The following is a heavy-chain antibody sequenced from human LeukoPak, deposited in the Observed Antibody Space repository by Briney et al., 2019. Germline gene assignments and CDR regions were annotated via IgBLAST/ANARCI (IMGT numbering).Heavy chain of an antibody. CDR3: ARDLRGYSYYYGMDV. D-gene: IGHD5-12*01. V-gene: IGHV1/OR15-3*02. CDR2: ISAGNGNT. J-gene: IGHJ6*02. Sequence: ASVKVSCKASGYTFTGYYMHWVRQAPGQRLEWMGWISAGNGNTKYSQKFQGRVTITRDTSTSTVYMELSSLRSEDTAVYYCARDLRGYSYYYGMDVWGQGTTVTVSS. CDR1: GYTFTGYY.